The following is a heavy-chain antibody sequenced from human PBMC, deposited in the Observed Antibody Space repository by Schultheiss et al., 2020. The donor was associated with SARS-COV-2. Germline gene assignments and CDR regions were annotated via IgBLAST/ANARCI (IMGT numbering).Heavy chain of an antibody. CDR3: ARMVSSTTKWFDP. CDR2: IYYSGDT. D-gene: IGHD2/OR15-2a*01. CDR1: GGSISSYY. Sequence: SETLSLTCTVSGGSISSYYWNWIRQPPGKGLEWIGSIYYSGDTYYNPSLKSRVTISVDTSKNQFSLRLSSVTAADTAVYYCARMVSSTTKWFDPWGQGTLVTVSS. V-gene: IGHV4-59*01. J-gene: IGHJ5*02.